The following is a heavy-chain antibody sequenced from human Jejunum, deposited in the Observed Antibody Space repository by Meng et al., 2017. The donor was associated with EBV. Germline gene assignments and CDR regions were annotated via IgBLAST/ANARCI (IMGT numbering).Heavy chain of an antibody. CDR2: MSPNSGNT. D-gene: IGHD6-13*01. J-gene: IGHJ4*02. V-gene: IGHV1-8*02. CDR3: ARGVAAGFDY. Sequence: LVQSGGEVKKPGASVKVPCKVSGYTFPSYDINWVRQATGQGPEWMGWMSPNSGNTGYAQKFQGRVTMTRDTSISTAYMELSSLRSEDTAVYYCARGVAAGFDYWGQGTLVTVSS. CDR1: GYTFPSYD.